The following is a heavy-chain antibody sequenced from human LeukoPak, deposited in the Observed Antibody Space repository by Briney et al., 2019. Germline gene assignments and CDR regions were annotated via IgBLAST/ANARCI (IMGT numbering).Heavy chain of an antibody. CDR3: ARGGFDSWKFPYYFDY. D-gene: IGHD1-20*01. CDR2: IIPIFGTA. V-gene: IGHV1-69*05. CDR1: GGTFSSYA. Sequence: GASVKVSCKASGGTFSSYAISWVRQAPGQGLEWMGRIIPIFGTANYAQKFQGRVTITTDESTSTAYMELSSLRSEDTAVYYCARGGFDSWKFPYYFDYWGQGTLVTVSS. J-gene: IGHJ4*02.